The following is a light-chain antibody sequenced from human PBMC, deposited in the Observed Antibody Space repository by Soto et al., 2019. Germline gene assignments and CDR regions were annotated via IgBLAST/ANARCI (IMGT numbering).Light chain of an antibody. Sequence: EIVMTQSPATLSVSPGERATLSCRASQSVSSNLAWYQQNPGQAPSLLIYGASTRATGIPARFSGSGSGTEFTLTISSLQSEDFAVYYCQQYNNWPPWTFGQGTKVDIK. V-gene: IGKV3-15*01. CDR2: GAS. CDR1: QSVSSN. CDR3: QQYNNWPPWT. J-gene: IGKJ1*01.